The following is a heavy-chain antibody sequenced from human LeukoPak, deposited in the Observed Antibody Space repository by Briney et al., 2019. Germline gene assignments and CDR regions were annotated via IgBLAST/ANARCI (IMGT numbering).Heavy chain of an antibody. J-gene: IGHJ4*02. D-gene: IGHD3-22*01. Sequence: ASVKVSFKASGYTFTGYYMHWVRQAPGQGLEWMGWINPNSGGTNYSQKFQGRVTMTRDTSISTAYMELSRLRSDDTAVYYCAREESSGYYHYWGQGTLVTVSS. CDR1: GYTFTGYY. CDR2: INPNSGGT. V-gene: IGHV1-2*02. CDR3: AREESSGYYHY.